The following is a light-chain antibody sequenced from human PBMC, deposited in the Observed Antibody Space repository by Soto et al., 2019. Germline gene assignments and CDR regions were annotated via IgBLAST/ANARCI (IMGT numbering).Light chain of an antibody. CDR2: EVS. J-gene: IGLJ1*01. V-gene: IGLV2-8*01. CDR3: CSYGGGNNFYV. CDR1: SSDIGTYDY. Sequence: LTQPPSASGSPGQSVTISCTGTSSDIGTYDYVSWYQHLPDKAPKLIIYEVSKRPSGVPDRFSGSKSGNTASLTVSGLQAEDEGGYYCCSYGGGNNFYVFGTGTKVTVL.